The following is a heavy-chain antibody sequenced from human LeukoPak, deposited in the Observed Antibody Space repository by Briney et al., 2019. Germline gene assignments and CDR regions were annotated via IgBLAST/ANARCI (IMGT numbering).Heavy chain of an antibody. CDR1: GGSISSSSYY. CDR3: ARATSDIVVVPAAPSRGDYYYMDV. CDR2: IYYSGCT. D-gene: IGHD2-2*01. V-gene: IGHV4-61*05. Sequence: SETLSLTCTVSGGSISSSSYYWGWIRQPPGKGLEWIGYIYYSGCTNYNPSLKSRVTISVDTSKSQFSLKLSSVTAADTAVYYCARATSDIVVVPAAPSRGDYYYMDVWGKGTTVTISS. J-gene: IGHJ6*03.